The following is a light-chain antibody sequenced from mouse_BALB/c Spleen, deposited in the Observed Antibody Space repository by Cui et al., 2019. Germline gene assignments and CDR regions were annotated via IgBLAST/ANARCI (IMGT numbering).Light chain of an antibody. V-gene: IGKV4-68*01. CDR2: LTS. CDR1: SSVSY. J-gene: IGKJ4*01. Sequence: QIVLTPSPALMSASPGEKVTMTCSASSSVSYMYWYQQKPRSSPKPWIYLTSNLASGVPARFSGSGSGTSYSLTISSMEAEDAATYYCQQWSSNPPTFGSGTKLEIK. CDR3: QQWSSNPPT.